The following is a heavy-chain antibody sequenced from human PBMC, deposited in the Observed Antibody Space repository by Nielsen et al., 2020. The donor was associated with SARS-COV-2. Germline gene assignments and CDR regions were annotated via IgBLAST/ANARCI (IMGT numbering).Heavy chain of an antibody. CDR3: ARHGAHCSGGSCYAYGMDV. D-gene: IGHD2-15*01. CDR1: GYNFTYYW. CDR2: FNPADSNA. Sequence: GESLKISCKGSGYNFTYYWINWVRQMPGKGLEWMGRFNPADSNAKYSPSFQGHVTISLDKSISTAYLQWSSLKAADIAIYYCARHGAHCSGGSCYAYGMDVWGQGTTVTVSS. V-gene: IGHV5-10-1*01. J-gene: IGHJ6*01.